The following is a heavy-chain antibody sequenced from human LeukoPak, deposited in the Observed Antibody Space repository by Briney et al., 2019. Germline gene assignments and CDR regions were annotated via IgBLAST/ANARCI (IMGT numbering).Heavy chain of an antibody. D-gene: IGHD3-10*01. V-gene: IGHV4-30-4*01. J-gene: IGHJ5*02. Sequence: PSETLSLTCTVSGGSISRDNYQGSWIRQPPGKGLEWIGYINYSGSTYYNPSLKSRVTISVDTSKNHFSLKLSSVTAADTAVYYCARYGSGSTWFDPWGQGTLVTVSS. CDR1: GGSISRDNYQ. CDR3: ARYGSGSTWFDP. CDR2: INYSGST.